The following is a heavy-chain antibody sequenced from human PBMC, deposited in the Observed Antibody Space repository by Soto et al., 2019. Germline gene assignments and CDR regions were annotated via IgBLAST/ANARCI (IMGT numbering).Heavy chain of an antibody. J-gene: IGHJ4*02. D-gene: IGHD3-22*01. CDR2: ISSSGSYI. CDR3: ARGTFYYESHAYYGY. V-gene: IGHV3-21*01. CDR1: GFTFSSYS. Sequence: PGGSLRLSCAASGFTFSSYSMNWGRQAPGKGLEWVSSISSSGSYIYDADSGEGRVTISRDNAKNSLYLQMNSLRAEDTAVYYCARGTFYYESHAYYGYWGQATVVTVSS.